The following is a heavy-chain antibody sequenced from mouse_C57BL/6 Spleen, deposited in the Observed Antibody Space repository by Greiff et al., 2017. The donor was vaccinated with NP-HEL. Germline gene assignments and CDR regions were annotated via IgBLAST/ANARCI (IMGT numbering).Heavy chain of an antibody. V-gene: IGHV1-55*01. CDR2: IYPGSGST. CDR1: GYTFTSYW. CDR3: ARRGRWSRTYYAMDY. J-gene: IGHJ4*01. D-gene: IGHD2-3*01. Sequence: VQLQQSGAELVKPGASVKMSCKASGYTFTSYWITWVKQRPGQGLEWIGDIYPGSGSTNYNEKFKSKATLTVDTSSSTAYMQLSSLTSEDSAVYYCARRGRWSRTYYAMDYWGQGTSVTVSS.